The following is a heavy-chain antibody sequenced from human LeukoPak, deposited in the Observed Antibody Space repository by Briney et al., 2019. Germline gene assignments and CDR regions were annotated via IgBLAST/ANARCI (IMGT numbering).Heavy chain of an antibody. CDR1: GFTFSSYA. D-gene: IGHD4-17*01. Sequence: GGSLRLSCAASGFTFSSYAMSWVRQAPGKGLEWVSAISDSGGSTYYADSVKGRFTISRDNSKNTLYLQMNSLRAEDTAVYYCAKRGTVTTFGHCDYWGQGTLVTVSS. CDR3: AKRGTVTTFGHCDY. CDR2: ISDSGGST. J-gene: IGHJ4*02. V-gene: IGHV3-23*01.